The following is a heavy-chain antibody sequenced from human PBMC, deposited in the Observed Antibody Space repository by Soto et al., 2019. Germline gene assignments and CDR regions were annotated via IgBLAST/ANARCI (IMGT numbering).Heavy chain of an antibody. V-gene: IGHV4-59*01. Sequence: TEPLSLTCSVSCGSISHYYWSWIRQSPGKGLEWIVYAYYSGSTDYNPSLKSRVTMSVDTSKNQVALKMNSVTTADTAVYYCARDRSTYGGGGTGEVKENWFDPWGQGTLLTVSS. CDR3: ARDRSTYGGGGTGEVKENWFDP. D-gene: IGHD2-8*01. CDR1: CGSISHYY. CDR2: AYYSGST. J-gene: IGHJ5*02.